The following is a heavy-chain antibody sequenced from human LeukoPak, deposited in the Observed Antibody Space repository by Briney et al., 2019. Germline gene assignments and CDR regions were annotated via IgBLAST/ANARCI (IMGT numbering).Heavy chain of an antibody. J-gene: IGHJ4*02. CDR3: VRDPDALDY. Sequence: PGGSLRLSCAASGFTFSSYDMHWVRQAPGKGLEWLSYISSGGSTIYYADSVKGRFTISRDNAKSSVYLQMNSLRDEDTAVYYCVRDPDALDYWGQGTLVTVSS. V-gene: IGHV3-48*02. CDR2: ISSGGSTI. CDR1: GFTFSSYD.